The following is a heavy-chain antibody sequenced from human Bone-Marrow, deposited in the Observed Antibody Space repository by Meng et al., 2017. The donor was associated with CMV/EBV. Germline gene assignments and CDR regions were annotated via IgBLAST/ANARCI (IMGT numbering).Heavy chain of an antibody. D-gene: IGHD5-18*01. Sequence: GESLKISCAASGFTFSSYSMHWVRQSPGKGLEWLAVISYDGSNIYYADSVKGRFTISRDNSKNTLYLQMNSLRVDDTAVYYCSRGDTTILYDFDRMDGWGQGTTVTVSS. CDR2: ISYDGSNI. J-gene: IGHJ6*02. CDR1: GFTFSSYS. V-gene: IGHV3-30-3*01. CDR3: SRGDTTILYDFDRMDG.